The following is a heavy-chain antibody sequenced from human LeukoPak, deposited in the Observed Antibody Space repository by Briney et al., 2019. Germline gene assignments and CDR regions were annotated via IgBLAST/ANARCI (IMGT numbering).Heavy chain of an antibody. J-gene: IGHJ4*02. CDR1: GFTFGDYA. Sequence: GGSLRLSCTASGFTFGDYAMSWVRQAPGKGLEWVGFIRSKASGGTTEYAASVKGRLTISRDDSKSIAYLQMNSLKTEDTAVYYCTRGHSAYDPFDYWGQGTLVTVSS. D-gene: IGHD5-12*01. CDR3: TRGHSAYDPFDY. V-gene: IGHV3-49*04. CDR2: IRSKASGGTT.